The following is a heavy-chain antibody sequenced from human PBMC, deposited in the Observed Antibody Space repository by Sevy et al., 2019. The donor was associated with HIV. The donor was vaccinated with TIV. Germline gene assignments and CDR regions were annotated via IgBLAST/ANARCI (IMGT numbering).Heavy chain of an antibody. J-gene: IGHJ4*02. CDR3: ARDLASGSFFSLYFDY. V-gene: IGHV3-11*01. CDR1: GLNVSDYF. CDR2: ISSSGTII. Sequence: GGSLRLSCAAPGLNVSDYFMSWIRQAPGKRPEWVSYISSSGTIIYYADSVKGRFTISRDNAKNSLYLQMNSLRAEDTAIYYCARDLASGSFFSLYFDYWGQGTLATVSS. D-gene: IGHD3-10*01.